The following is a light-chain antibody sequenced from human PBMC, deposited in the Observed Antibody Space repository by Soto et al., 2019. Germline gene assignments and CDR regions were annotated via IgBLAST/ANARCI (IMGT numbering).Light chain of an antibody. CDR3: SSYAGSNNVV. Sequence: QSVLTQPPSASGSPGQSVTISCTGTSSDVGAYNYVSWYQQHPGKAPKLMIYEVSKRPSGVPDRFSGSKSGNTASLTVSGLQAEDEAGYYCSSYAGSNNVVFGGGTKLTVL. J-gene: IGLJ3*02. V-gene: IGLV2-8*01. CDR1: SSDVGAYNY. CDR2: EVS.